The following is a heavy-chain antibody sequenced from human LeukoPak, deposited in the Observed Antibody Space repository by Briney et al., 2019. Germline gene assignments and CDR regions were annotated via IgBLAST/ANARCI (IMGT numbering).Heavy chain of an antibody. V-gene: IGHV3-30*04. J-gene: IGHJ4*02. CDR3: ARRDFALFGVVTPFNY. CDR2: IRHDGSNA. CDR1: GFTFSSYA. Sequence: SGGSLRLSCAASGFTFSSYAMHWVRQAPGKGLEWVAFIRHDGSNAYYAESVKGRFTISRDNSNNTVYLQMNYLRAEDTAVYYCARRDFALFGVVTPFNYWGQGTLVTVSS. D-gene: IGHD3-3*01.